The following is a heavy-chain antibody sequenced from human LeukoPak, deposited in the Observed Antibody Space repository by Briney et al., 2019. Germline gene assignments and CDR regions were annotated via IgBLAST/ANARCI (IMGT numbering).Heavy chain of an antibody. J-gene: IGHJ5*02. CDR2: IPHSGGT. CDR1: GYSISGSYY. CDR3: ARGTTVAASAS. D-gene: IGHD4-11*01. Sequence: PSETLSLTCGVSGYSISGSYYWGWLRPPPGKGLEWIGSIPHSGGTCYSPSLKSRVTISVDTSKNQFALRLSAGAAADTAIYCCARGTTVAASASWGQGTLVTVSS. V-gene: IGHV4-38-2*01.